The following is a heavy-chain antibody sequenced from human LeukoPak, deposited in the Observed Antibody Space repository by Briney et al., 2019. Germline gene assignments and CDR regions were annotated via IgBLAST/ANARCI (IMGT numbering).Heavy chain of an antibody. CDR2: IYPDDSES. J-gene: IGHJ4*02. Sequence: GESLKISCIGSGYTFSTHWIGWMRPMPGKGLEWLGNIYPDDSESRYSPSFQGQVTISVDKSITTAYLQWSSLKASDTAMYYCARRGYKQKTFDYWGQGTLVTVSS. D-gene: IGHD5-12*01. CDR3: ARRGYKQKTFDY. CDR1: GYTFSTHW. V-gene: IGHV5-51*01.